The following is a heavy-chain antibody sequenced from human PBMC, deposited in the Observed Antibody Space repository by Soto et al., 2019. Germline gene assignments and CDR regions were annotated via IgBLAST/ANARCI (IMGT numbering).Heavy chain of an antibody. CDR3: ARFWSGYHAPKYNWFDP. J-gene: IGHJ5*02. CDR1: GGTFSSYA. D-gene: IGHD3-3*01. V-gene: IGHV1-69*12. CDR2: IIPIFGTA. Sequence: QVQLVQSGAEVKKPGSSVKVSCKASGGTFSSYAISWVRQAPGQGLEWMGGIIPIFGTANYAQKFQGRVTITADESTSTAYMELSSLRSEDTAVYYCARFWSGYHAPKYNWFDPWGQGTLVTVSS.